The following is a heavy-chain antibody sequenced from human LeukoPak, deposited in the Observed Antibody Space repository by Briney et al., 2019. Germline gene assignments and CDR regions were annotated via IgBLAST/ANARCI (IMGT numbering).Heavy chain of an antibody. J-gene: IGHJ4*02. V-gene: IGHV1-46*01. CDR1: GYTFTSNY. CDR2: IYPRDGST. Sequence: ASVKVSCKASGYTFTSNYIHWVRQAPGQGLEWMGMIYPRDGSTSYAQKFQGRVTVTRDTSTSTVHMELSGLRSEDTAVYYCARDNDYVWGSYRYPGYWGQGTLVTVPS. D-gene: IGHD3-16*02. CDR3: ARDNDYVWGSYRYPGY.